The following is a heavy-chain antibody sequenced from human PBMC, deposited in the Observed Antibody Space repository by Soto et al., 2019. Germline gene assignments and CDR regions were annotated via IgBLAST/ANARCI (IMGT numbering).Heavy chain of an antibody. CDR1: GGSFSGYY. V-gene: IGHV4-34*01. Sequence: SETLSLTCAVYGGSFSGYYWSWIRQPPGKGLEWIGEINHSGSTNYNPSLKSRVTISVDTSKNQFSLKLSSVTAADTTVYYCARGLAGPLDYWGQGTLVTVSS. CDR3: ARGLAGPLDY. J-gene: IGHJ4*02. CDR2: INHSGST.